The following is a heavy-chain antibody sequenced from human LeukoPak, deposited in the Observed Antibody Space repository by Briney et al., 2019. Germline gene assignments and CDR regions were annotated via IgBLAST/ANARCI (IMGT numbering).Heavy chain of an antibody. CDR1: RFTVSSNY. D-gene: IGHD6-19*01. V-gene: IGHV3-53*04. CDR3: ARGHTPGSDSSGWDAGPSFDY. Sequence: GGSLRLSCAASRFTVSSNYMSWVRQAPGKGLEWVSVIYSGGSTYYADSVKGRFTISRHNSKNTLYLQMNSLRAEDTAVYYCARGHTPGSDSSGWDAGPSFDYWGQGTLVTVSS. CDR2: IYSGGST. J-gene: IGHJ4*02.